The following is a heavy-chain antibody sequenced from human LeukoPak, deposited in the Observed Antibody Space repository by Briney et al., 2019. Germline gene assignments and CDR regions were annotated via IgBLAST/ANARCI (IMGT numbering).Heavy chain of an antibody. CDR1: GYTFTGYY. J-gene: IGHJ4*02. CDR3: ARDYGVGATGIDY. Sequence: ASVKVSCKASGYTFTGYYMHWVRQAPGQGLEWMGWINPNSGGTNYAQKFQGRVTMTRDTSISTAYMELSRLRSDDTAVYYCARDYGVGATGIDYWGPGTLVTVSS. CDR2: INPNSGGT. V-gene: IGHV1-2*02. D-gene: IGHD1-26*01.